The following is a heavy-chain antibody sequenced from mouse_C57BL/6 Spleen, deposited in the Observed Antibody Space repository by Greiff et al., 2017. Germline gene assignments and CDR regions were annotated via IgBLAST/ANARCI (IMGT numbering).Heavy chain of an antibody. CDR1: GYTFTSYW. D-gene: IGHD2-2*01. Sequence: VQLQQPGAELVKPGASVKLSCKASGYTFTSYWMHWVKQRPGQGLEWIGMIHPNSGSTNYNEKFKSKATLTVDKSSSTAYMQLSSLTSEDSAVYYCARGHYGYDRGFAYWGQGTLVTVSA. CDR2: IHPNSGST. V-gene: IGHV1-64*01. J-gene: IGHJ3*01. CDR3: ARGHYGYDRGFAY.